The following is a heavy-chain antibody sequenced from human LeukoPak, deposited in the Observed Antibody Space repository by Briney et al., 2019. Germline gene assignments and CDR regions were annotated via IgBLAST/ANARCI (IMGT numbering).Heavy chain of an antibody. V-gene: IGHV4-34*01. Sequence: SETLSLTCAVYGGSFSGYCWSWIRQPPGKGLEWIGEINHSGSTNYNPSLKSRVTISVDTSKNQCSLKLSSVTAADTAVYYCARGYYDFWSGYRGPTWFDYWGQGTLVTVSS. CDR3: ARGYYDFWSGYRGPTWFDY. CDR1: GGSFSGYC. CDR2: INHSGST. J-gene: IGHJ4*02. D-gene: IGHD3-3*01.